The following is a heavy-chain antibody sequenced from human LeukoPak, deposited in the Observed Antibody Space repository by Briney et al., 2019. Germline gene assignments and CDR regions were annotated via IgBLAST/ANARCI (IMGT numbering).Heavy chain of an antibody. CDR3: ARGRSLSYYYYYMDV. V-gene: IGHV1-46*01. J-gene: IGHJ6*03. CDR2: INPSGGST. D-gene: IGHD2/OR15-2a*01. Sequence: GASVKVSCKAFGYTFTSYGISWVRQAPGQGLEWMGIINPSGGSTSYAQKFQGRVTMTRDTSTSTVYMELSSLRSEDTAVYYCARGRSLSYYYYYMDVWGKGTTVTVSS. CDR1: GYTFTSYG.